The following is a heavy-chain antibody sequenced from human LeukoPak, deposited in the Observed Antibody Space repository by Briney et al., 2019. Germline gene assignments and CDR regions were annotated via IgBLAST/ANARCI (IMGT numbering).Heavy chain of an antibody. V-gene: IGHV1-2*02. Sequence: ASVKVSCKASGYTFTGYYMNRVRQAPGQGREWMGWINSDSGFTKYAQKFQGRVTMTRDTSITTVYMDLTRLTSDDTAVYYRARNFDMKGFDPWGQGTLVTVSS. D-gene: IGHD3-9*01. CDR3: ARNFDMKGFDP. CDR1: GYTFTGYY. J-gene: IGHJ5*02. CDR2: INSDSGFT.